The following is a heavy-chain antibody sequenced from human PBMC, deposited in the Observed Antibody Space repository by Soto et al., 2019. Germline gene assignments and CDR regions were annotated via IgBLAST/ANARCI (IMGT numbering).Heavy chain of an antibody. CDR2: IYYSGST. CDR1: GGSISSYY. D-gene: IGHD2-15*01. V-gene: IGHV4-59*01. Sequence: SETLSLTCTVSGGSISSYYWSWIRQPPGKGLEWIGYIYYSGSTNYNPSLKSRVTISVDTSKNQFSLKLSSVTAADTAVYYCARSYSTSWWFDPWGQGTLVTVSS. J-gene: IGHJ5*02. CDR3: ARSYSTSWWFDP.